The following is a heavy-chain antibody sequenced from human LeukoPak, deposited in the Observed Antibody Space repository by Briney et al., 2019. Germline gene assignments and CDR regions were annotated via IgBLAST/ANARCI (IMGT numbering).Heavy chain of an antibody. V-gene: IGHV4-39*01. CDR3: ARRGDMLTDYAFDY. Sequence: SGTTSYNPSLKSRVTISVDTSKNQFSLRLNSVTAADTAVYYCARRGDMLTDYAFDYWGQGTLVSVSS. D-gene: IGHD3-9*01. CDR2: SGTT. J-gene: IGHJ4*02.